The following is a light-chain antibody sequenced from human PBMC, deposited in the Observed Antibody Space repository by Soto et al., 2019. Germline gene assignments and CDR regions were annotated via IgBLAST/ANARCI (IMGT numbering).Light chain of an antibody. J-gene: IGKJ4*01. CDR3: QQYNSWPLS. CDR1: QSVGAN. Sequence: EIVMAQSPATLSASPGERATLSCRARQSVGANLAWYHQIPGQAPRLLIYGASTRATGVPASFSGSDSGTEFTLTISSLQSEDFAVYYCQQYNSWPLSFGGGTTVEIK. CDR2: GAS. V-gene: IGKV3-15*01.